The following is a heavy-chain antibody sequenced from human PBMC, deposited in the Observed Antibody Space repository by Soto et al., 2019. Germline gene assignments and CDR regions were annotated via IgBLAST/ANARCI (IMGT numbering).Heavy chain of an antibody. Sequence: GGSLRLSCAASGFTFSDYYMSRIRQAPGKGLEWVSYISSSGSTIYYADSVKGRFTISRDNAKNSLYLQMNSLRAEDTAVYYCARERWRSGYYAQFDPWCQGTLVTVSS. J-gene: IGHJ5*02. D-gene: IGHD3-3*01. CDR2: ISSSGSTI. V-gene: IGHV3-11*01. CDR3: ARERWRSGYYAQFDP. CDR1: GFTFSDYY.